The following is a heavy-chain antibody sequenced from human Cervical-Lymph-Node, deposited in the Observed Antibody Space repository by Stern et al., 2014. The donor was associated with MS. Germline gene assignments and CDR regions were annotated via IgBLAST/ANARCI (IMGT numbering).Heavy chain of an antibody. V-gene: IGHV4-39*01. CDR3: VRQVTVRSRFDY. J-gene: IGHJ4*02. CDR2: IDDSGRT. Sequence: QLVQSGPGLVKPSETLSRTCTVSGGSISSSYYWGWIRQSSGKGLEWIGSIDDSGRTFYNPYLKSRVTLSVDTSNNHVPLKRSSVPAADTAVYYCVRQVTVRSRFDYWGQGTLVTVSS. CDR1: GGSISSSYY. D-gene: IGHD4-11*01.